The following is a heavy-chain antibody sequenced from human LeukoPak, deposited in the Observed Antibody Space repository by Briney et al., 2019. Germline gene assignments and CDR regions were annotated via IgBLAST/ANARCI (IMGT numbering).Heavy chain of an antibody. V-gene: IGHV4-4*07. CDR3: ARVIRTYYYDSSSYYNWFDP. CDR1: GGSINSYY. CDR2: IYTSGST. D-gene: IGHD3-22*01. Sequence: TSETLSLTCTVSGGSINSYYWSWIRQPAGKGLEWIGRIYTSGSTNYNPSLKSRVTMSVDMSKNQFSLKLSSVTAADTAVYYCARVIRTYYYDSSSYYNWFDPWGQGTLVTVSS. J-gene: IGHJ5*02.